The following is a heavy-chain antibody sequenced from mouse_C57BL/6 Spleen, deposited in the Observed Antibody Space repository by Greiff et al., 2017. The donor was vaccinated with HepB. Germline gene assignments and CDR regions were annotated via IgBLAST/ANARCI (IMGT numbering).Heavy chain of an antibody. V-gene: IGHV1-80*01. CDR1: GYAFSSYW. J-gene: IGHJ1*03. Sequence: QVQLQQSGAELVKPGASVKISCKASGYAFSSYWMNWVKQRPGKGLEWIGQIYPGDGDTNYNGKFKGKATLTADKSSSTAYMQLSSLTSEDSAVYFCATYGNYEWYFDVWGTGTTVTVSS. CDR2: IYPGDGDT. D-gene: IGHD2-1*01. CDR3: ATYGNYEWYFDV.